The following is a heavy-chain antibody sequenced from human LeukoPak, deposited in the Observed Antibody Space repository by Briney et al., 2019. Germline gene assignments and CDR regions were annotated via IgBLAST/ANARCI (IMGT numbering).Heavy chain of an antibody. J-gene: IGHJ4*02. Sequence: PSETLSLTCTVSGGSISSSSYYWGWIRQPPGKGLEWIGSIYYSGSTYYNPSLKSRVTISVDTSKNQFSLKLSSVTAADTAVYYCARTSRSSWYSSTTFDYWGQGTLVTVSS. D-gene: IGHD6-13*01. V-gene: IGHV4-39*07. CDR2: IYYSGST. CDR1: GGSISSSSYY. CDR3: ARTSRSSWYSSTTFDY.